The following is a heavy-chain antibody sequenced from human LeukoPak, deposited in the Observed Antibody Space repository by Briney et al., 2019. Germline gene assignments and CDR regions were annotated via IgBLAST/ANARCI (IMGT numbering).Heavy chain of an antibody. CDR1: GYTFTSYD. D-gene: IGHD6-19*01. CDR2: MNPNSGNT. CDR3: ARDGGIAVAEGYYFDY. Sequence: GASVKVSCKASGYTFTSYDINWVRQATGQGLEWMGWMNPNSGNTGYAQKFQGRVTITRNTSISTAYMELSRLRSDDTAVYYCARDGGIAVAEGYYFDYWGQGTLVTVSS. J-gene: IGHJ4*02. V-gene: IGHV1-8*03.